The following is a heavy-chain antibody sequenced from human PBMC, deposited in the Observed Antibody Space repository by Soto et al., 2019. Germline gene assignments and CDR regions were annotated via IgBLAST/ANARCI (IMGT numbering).Heavy chain of an antibody. CDR1: GGSISSSSYY. CDR3: ASEVIVVAGGWFDP. V-gene: IGHV4-39*01. D-gene: IGHD3-22*01. J-gene: IGHJ5*02. CDR2: IYYSGST. Sequence: SETLSLTCTVSGGSISSSSYYWGWIRQPPGKGLGWIGSIYYSGSTYYTPSLKSRVTISVDTSKNQFSLKLSSVTAADTAVYYCASEVIVVAGGWFDPWGQGTLVTVSS.